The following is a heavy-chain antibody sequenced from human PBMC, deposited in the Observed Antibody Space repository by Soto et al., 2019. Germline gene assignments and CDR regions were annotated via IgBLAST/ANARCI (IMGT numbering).Heavy chain of an antibody. D-gene: IGHD5-12*01. CDR1: AAPGFGFSSYW. CDR3: ARAVKDDSGYEIFDY. J-gene: IGHJ4*01. CDR2: IRQDGNEK. Sequence: PGGSLRLSCTASAAPGFGFSSYWMSWVRQAPGRGLEWVANIRQDGNEKNYVDSMKCRFTISRDNAKNSLNLQMNSLRAEDMAVYYCARAVKDDSGYEIFDYWGHGTLVTVSS. V-gene: IGHV3-7*01.